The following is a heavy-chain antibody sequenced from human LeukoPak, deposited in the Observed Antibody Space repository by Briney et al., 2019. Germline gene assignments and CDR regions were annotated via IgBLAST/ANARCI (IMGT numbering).Heavy chain of an antibody. J-gene: IGHJ4*02. CDR2: ISSSSSYI. CDR1: GFTFSSYA. CDR3: ARDTGACDYVWGSYPDGILDY. Sequence: PGGSLRLSCAASGFTFSSYAMSWVRQAPGKGLEWVSSISSSSSYIYYADSVKGRFTISRDNARNSLYLQMNSLRAEDTAVYYCARDTGACDYVWGSYPDGILDYWGQGTLVTVSS. V-gene: IGHV3-21*04. D-gene: IGHD3-16*02.